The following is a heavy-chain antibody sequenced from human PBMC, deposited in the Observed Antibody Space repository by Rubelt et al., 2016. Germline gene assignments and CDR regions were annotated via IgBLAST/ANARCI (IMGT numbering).Heavy chain of an antibody. J-gene: IGHJ5*02. CDR3: ARDPQNWFDP. Sequence: QVQLQESGPGLVKPSETLSLTCSVSGDSVNRNYWSWIRQAPDKGLEWIGYIYYIGSTYYNTSLKSSVTISVDTSKNQFSLKVRSVTAADTAMYFCARDPQNWFDPWGQGTPVTVSS. CDR2: IYYIGST. CDR1: GDSVNRNY. D-gene: IGHD2/OR15-2a*01. V-gene: IGHV4-59*02.